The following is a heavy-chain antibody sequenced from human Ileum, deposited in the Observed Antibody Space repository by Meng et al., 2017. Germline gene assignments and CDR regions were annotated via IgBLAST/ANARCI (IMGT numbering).Heavy chain of an antibody. J-gene: IGHJ4*02. CDR3: VRHGGKYFDS. V-gene: IGHV4-4*02. Sequence: QVQLQEAGPGLLEPLGPPSPTCTVSGGSISSSFYWSCVRQSQGQGLEWIGQIYLGASHNHNPSLESRVTISVDKSKNQFSLRLTSVTAADTDIFYCVRHGGKYFDSWGQGTLVTVSS. D-gene: IGHD2-15*01. CDR2: IYLGASH. CDR1: GGSISSSFY.